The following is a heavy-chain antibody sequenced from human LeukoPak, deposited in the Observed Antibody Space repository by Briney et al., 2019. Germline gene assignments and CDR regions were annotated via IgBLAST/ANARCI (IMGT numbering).Heavy chain of an antibody. D-gene: IGHD6-19*01. Sequence: KPSETLSLTCAVYGGSFSGYYWSWIRQPPGKGLEWIGEINHSGSTNYNPSLKSRVTISVDTSKNQFSLKLSSVTAADTAVYYCARDPTVAGTRWGQGTLVTVSS. J-gene: IGHJ4*02. CDR1: GGSFSGYY. V-gene: IGHV4-34*01. CDR2: INHSGST. CDR3: ARDPTVAGTR.